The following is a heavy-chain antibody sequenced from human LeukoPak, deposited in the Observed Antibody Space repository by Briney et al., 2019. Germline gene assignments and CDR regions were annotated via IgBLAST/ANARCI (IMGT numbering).Heavy chain of an antibody. CDR2: ISSSSSTI. Sequence: GGSLRLSCAASGFTFSSYSMNWVRQAPGKGLEWVSDISSSSSTIYYADSVKGRFTISRDNSKNTLYLQMNSLRAEDTAVYYCARVFSTSGRGYDYMDVWGKGTSVIISS. CDR1: GFTFSSYS. CDR3: ARVFSTSGRGYDYMDV. V-gene: IGHV3-48*01. D-gene: IGHD6-6*01. J-gene: IGHJ6*03.